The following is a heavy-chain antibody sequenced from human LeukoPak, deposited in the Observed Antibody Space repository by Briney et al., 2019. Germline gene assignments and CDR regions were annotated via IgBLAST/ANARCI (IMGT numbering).Heavy chain of an antibody. V-gene: IGHV3-11*01. Sequence: GGSLRLSCAPSGFTFSDYYMSWLRHAPGRGLEWVSYISSSGSNIYYADSVTGRFTISSDNAKNSLYLQMNSLRAEDTAVYYCARDRRSSLLLRYYYYYGMDVWGQGATVTVSS. CDR3: ARDRRSSLLLRYYYYYGMDV. CDR1: GFTFSDYY. D-gene: IGHD6-6*01. CDR2: ISSSGSNI. J-gene: IGHJ6*02.